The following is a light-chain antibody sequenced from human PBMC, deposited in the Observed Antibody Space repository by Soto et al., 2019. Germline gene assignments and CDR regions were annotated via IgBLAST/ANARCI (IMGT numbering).Light chain of an antibody. CDR1: SSDVGNYNL. Sequence: QSVLTQPASVTGSPGQSITISCTGTSSDVGNYNLVSWYQQHPGKAPKLMIFEVSNRPSGVSNRFSGSKSGNTASLTISGLQAEDEADYYCISYTTSSTSYVFGPGTKVTVL. CDR2: EVS. CDR3: ISYTTSSTSYV. J-gene: IGLJ1*01. V-gene: IGLV2-14*02.